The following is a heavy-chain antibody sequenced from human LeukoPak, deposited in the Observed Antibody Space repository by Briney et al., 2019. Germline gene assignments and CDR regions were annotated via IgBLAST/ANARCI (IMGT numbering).Heavy chain of an antibody. CDR3: ASSLYYYDLYY. CDR2: ISYDGSNK. CDR1: GFTFSSYA. D-gene: IGHD3-22*01. Sequence: GGSLRLSCAASGFTFSSYAMHWVRQAPGKGLEWVAVISYDGSNKYYADSVKGRFTISRDNSKNTLYLQMNSLRAEDTAVYYCASSLYYYDLYYWGQGTLVTVSS. J-gene: IGHJ4*02. V-gene: IGHV3-30-3*01.